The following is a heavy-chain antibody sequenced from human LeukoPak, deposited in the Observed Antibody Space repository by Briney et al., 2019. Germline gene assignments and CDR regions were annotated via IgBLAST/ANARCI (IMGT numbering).Heavy chain of an antibody. Sequence: GGSLRLSCAASGFTFSSYSMNWVRQAPGKGLEWVSSISSSSSYIYYADSVKGRFTISRDNAKDSLYLQMNSLRAEDTAVYYCARIVGATYFDYWGQGTLVTVSS. CDR2: ISSSSSYI. CDR1: GFTFSSYS. D-gene: IGHD1-26*01. V-gene: IGHV3-21*01. CDR3: ARIVGATYFDY. J-gene: IGHJ4*02.